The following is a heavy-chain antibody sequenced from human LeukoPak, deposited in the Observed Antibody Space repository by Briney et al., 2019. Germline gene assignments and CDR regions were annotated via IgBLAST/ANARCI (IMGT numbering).Heavy chain of an antibody. V-gene: IGHV7-4-1*02. D-gene: IGHD2-15*01. CDR1: GYTFTNYP. J-gene: IGHJ4*02. CDR2: INTNTGNP. CDR3: ARDTYCSGGRCYSRVGY. Sequence: ASVKVSCKASGYTFTNYPMNWVRQAPGQGLEWMGWINTNTGNPTYAQGFTERFVFSWDTSVNTAYLQINSLKPEVTAVYFCARDTYCSGGRCYSRVGYWGQGTVVTVSS.